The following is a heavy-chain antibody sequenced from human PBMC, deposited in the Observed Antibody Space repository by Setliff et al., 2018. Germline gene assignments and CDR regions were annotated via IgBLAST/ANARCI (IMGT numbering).Heavy chain of an antibody. CDR3: ARLRKDYGDYYYFDY. D-gene: IGHD4-17*01. CDR1: GFTFSNYD. Sequence: PGGSLRLSCAASGFTFSNYDMSWVRQAPGKGLEWVANIKQDGSDKYYVDSVKGRFTISRDNAKNSLYLQMNSLRAEDTAVYYCARLRKDYGDYYYFDYWGQGTLVTVSS. J-gene: IGHJ4*02. CDR2: IKQDGSDK. V-gene: IGHV3-7*01.